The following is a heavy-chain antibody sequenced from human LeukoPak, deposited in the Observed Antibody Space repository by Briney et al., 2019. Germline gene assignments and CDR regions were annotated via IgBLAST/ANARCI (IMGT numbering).Heavy chain of an antibody. CDR1: GGSISSHY. J-gene: IGHJ5*02. Sequence: PSETLSLTCTVSGGSISSHYWSWIRQPPGKGLEWIGYIYYSGSTNYNPSLKSRVTISVDTSKNRFSLKLSSVTAADTAVYYCAREYCSGGSCYFGWFDPWGQGTLVTVSS. V-gene: IGHV4-59*11. CDR2: IYYSGST. CDR3: AREYCSGGSCYFGWFDP. D-gene: IGHD2-15*01.